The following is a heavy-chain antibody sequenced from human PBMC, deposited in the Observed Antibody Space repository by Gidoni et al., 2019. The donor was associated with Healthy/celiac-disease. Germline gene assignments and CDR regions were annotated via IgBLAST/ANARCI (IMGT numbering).Heavy chain of an antibody. CDR3: AKANTGGNYLDAFDI. CDR1: GFILSRYA. J-gene: IGHJ3*02. D-gene: IGHD3-16*02. Sequence: EAPRFESGGRLVQPGGSLTLLCAASGFILSRYAMSWVRQAPGKVLGWVSAISCRGGSTDYATTVKGQFTISRDNSKNTLYLQMNSLRAEDTAVYYGAKANTGGNYLDAFDIWGQGTMVTVSS. V-gene: IGHV3-23*01. CDR2: ISCRGGST.